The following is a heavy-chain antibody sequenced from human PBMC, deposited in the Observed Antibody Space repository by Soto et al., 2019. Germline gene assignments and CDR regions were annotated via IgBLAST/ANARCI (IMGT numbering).Heavy chain of an antibody. CDR1: GYTFTRYG. J-gene: IGHJ6*02. V-gene: IGHV1-18*01. CDR2: ISGYNGDT. Sequence: QGQLVQSGGEVKKPGASVKVSCKASGYTFTRYGISWVRQAPGQGLEWMGWISGYNGDTKYAQKFQGRVTMTVDTSTTTAYMELRSLXXXXXXXXXXXXXXXXXXXXXXXXXXGQGTTVTVSS. CDR3: XXXXXXXXXXXXXXX.